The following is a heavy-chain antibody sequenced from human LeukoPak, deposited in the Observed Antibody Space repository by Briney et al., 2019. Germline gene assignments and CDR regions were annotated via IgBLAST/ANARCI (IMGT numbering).Heavy chain of an antibody. Sequence: AGESLKISCKGSEYSFTTYWIGWVRQMPGKGLEWMGIIYPVDSDTRYSPSFQGQVTISADKSISTAYLQWSSLKASDTAIYFCARRTEGAGGGWFFDHWGQGTLVTVSS. J-gene: IGHJ4*02. CDR3: ARRTEGAGGGWFFDH. D-gene: IGHD2-21*01. CDR2: IYPVDSDT. CDR1: EYSFTTYW. V-gene: IGHV5-51*01.